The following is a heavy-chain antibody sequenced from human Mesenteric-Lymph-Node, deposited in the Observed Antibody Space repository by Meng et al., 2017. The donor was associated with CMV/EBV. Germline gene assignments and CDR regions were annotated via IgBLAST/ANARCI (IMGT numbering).Heavy chain of an antibody. CDR3: AKDPHRRYSGSSYFDY. CDR2: IWYDGSNK. V-gene: IGHV3-33*06. J-gene: IGHJ4*02. Sequence: GESLKISCAASGFTFSSYGMHWVRQAPGKGLEWVAVIWYDGSNKYYADSVKGRFTISRDNSKNTLYLQMNSLRAEDTAVYYCAKDPHRRYSGSSYFDYWGQGTLVTVSS. D-gene: IGHD1-26*01. CDR1: GFTFSSYG.